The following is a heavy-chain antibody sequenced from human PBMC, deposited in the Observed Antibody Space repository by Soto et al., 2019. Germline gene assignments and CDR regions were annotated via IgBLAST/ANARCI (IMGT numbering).Heavy chain of an antibody. J-gene: IGHJ6*02. V-gene: IGHV3-33*01. CDR1: GFTFSSYG. D-gene: IGHD2-2*01. Sequence: GGSLRLSCAASGFTFSSYGMHWVRQAPGKGLEWVAVIWYDGSNKYYADSVKGRFTISRDNSKNTLYLQMNSLRAEDTAVYYCARDSVPAAIPSKYYGMDVWGQGTTVTVSS. CDR2: IWYDGSNK. CDR3: ARDSVPAAIPSKYYGMDV.